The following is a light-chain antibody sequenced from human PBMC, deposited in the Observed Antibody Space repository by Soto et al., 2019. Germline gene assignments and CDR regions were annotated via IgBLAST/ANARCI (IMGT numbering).Light chain of an antibody. CDR3: QQSYSAPLT. Sequence: DIQMTQSPSSLSASVGDSVTITCRASQSISSYLNWYQQKPGKAPRLLIYAAINLQSGVPSKFSGSASGTDFTLPISSLQPEDCATYYCQQSYSAPLTFGGGTKVEIK. V-gene: IGKV1-39*01. CDR2: AAI. J-gene: IGKJ4*01. CDR1: QSISSY.